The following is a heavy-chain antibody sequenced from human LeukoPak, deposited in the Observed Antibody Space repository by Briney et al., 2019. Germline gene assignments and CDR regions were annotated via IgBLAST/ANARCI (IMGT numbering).Heavy chain of an antibody. CDR2: ITSDRSM. CDR1: GFRFSDYY. CDR3: ARDYYFGMNV. V-gene: IGHV3-69-1*01. J-gene: IGHJ6*02. Sequence: GGSLRLSCAASGFRFSDYYMNWIRQPPGKGLEWVSHITSDRSMSYADSVKGRFTISRDNAKNSLYLQMNSLRAEDTAVYYCARDYYFGMNVWGPGTTVTVSS.